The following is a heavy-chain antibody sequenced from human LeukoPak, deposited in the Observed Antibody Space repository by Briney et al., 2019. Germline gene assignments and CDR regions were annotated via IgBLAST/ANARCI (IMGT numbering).Heavy chain of an antibody. J-gene: IGHJ4*02. V-gene: IGHV3-30*03. CDR1: GLTFSDYA. Sequence: PGGSLRLSCTASGLTFSDYAMHCVRQAPGKGLEWVAVISDDGRNKYYADSVKGRFTISRDNSKNTLSLQMNSLRDEDTAIYYCARGRVRSHRTAPEYWGQGTLVTVSS. CDR3: ARGRVRSHRTAPEY. CDR2: ISDDGRNK. D-gene: IGHD1-1*01.